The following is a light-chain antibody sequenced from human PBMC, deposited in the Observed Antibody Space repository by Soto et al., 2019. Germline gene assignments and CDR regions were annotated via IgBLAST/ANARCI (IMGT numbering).Light chain of an antibody. CDR3: QQSYSFPLT. J-gene: IGKJ3*01. Sequence: DIQLTQSPSSLSASVGDRVTITCRANQTTSTYLNWYQQKPGIAPKLLIYAASSLQSGVPSRFSGSGSGTGFTLTITSLQPEDFATYYCQQSYSFPLTFGPGTRWIS. CDR1: QTTSTY. V-gene: IGKV1-39*01. CDR2: AAS.